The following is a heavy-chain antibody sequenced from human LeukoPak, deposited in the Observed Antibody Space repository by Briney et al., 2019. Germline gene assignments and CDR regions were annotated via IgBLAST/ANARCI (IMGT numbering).Heavy chain of an antibody. Sequence: PGGSLRLSCAASGFTFDDYAMHWVRQAPGKGLEWVSGISWNSGSIGYADSVKGRFTISRDNAKNSLYLQMNSLRAEDTALYYCAKDSRRWPRSEGYFDYWGQGTLVTVSS. V-gene: IGHV3-9*01. CDR1: GFTFDDYA. D-gene: IGHD5-12*01. CDR2: ISWNSGSI. J-gene: IGHJ4*02. CDR3: AKDSRRWPRSEGYFDY.